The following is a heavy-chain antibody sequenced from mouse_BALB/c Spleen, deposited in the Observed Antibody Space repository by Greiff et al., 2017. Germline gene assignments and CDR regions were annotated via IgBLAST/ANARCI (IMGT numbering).Heavy chain of an antibody. J-gene: IGHJ4*01. CDR1: GYAFSSYW. CDR2: IDPSDSET. D-gene: IGHD2-1*01. Sequence: VQLQQSGAELVRPGSSVKISCKASGYAFSSYWMNWVKQRPGRGLEWIGRIDPSDSETHYNQKFKDKATLTVDKSSSTAYIQLSSLTSEDSAVYYCAREDGNYYAMDYWGQGTSVTVSS. V-gene: IGHV1-61*01. CDR3: AREDGNYYAMDY.